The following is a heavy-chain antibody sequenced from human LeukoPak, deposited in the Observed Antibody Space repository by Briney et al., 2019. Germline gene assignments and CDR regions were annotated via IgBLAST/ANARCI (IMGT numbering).Heavy chain of an antibody. CDR1: GFTFSSYD. D-gene: IGHD3-22*01. J-gene: IGHJ3*02. V-gene: IGHV3-33*06. CDR2: IWYDGSNK. Sequence: PGRSLRLSCAASGFTFSSYDMHWLRQAPGKGLEWVAYIWYDGSNKYYADSVEGRFTISRDNSKNTLYLQMNSLRAEDTAVYYCAKDGPDYYDRAFDIWGQGTMVTVSS. CDR3: AKDGPDYYDRAFDI.